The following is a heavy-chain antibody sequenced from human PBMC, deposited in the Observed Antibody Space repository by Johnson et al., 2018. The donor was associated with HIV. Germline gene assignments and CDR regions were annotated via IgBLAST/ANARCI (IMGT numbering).Heavy chain of an antibody. J-gene: IGHJ3*02. V-gene: IGHV3-30*04. CDR2: ISYDGSNK. CDR3: ARDIIMECCSPFSYNWNSEDAFDI. D-gene: IGHD1-7*01. CDR1: GFTFSSYA. Sequence: QVQLVESGGGVVQPGRSLRLSCAASGFTFSSYAMHWVRQAPGKGLEWVAVISYDGSNKYYVDSVKGRFTISRDNAKNSLYLQMNSLRAEDTAVYYCARDIIMECCSPFSYNWNSEDAFDIWGQGTMVTVSS.